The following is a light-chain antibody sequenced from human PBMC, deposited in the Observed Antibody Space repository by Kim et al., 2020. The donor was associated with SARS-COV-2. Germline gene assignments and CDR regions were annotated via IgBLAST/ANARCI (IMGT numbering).Light chain of an antibody. J-gene: IGLJ1*01. CDR2: EVT. V-gene: IGLV2-18*02. CDR1: SNDIGFYNR. CDR3: SSYTSSSPYV. Sequence: GHAVTISCTGTSNDIGFYNRVSWYQQSPATAPNLLIYEVTNRPSGVPDRFSGSKSGNTASLTISGLQAEDEADYYCSSYTSSSPYVFGTGTKVTVL.